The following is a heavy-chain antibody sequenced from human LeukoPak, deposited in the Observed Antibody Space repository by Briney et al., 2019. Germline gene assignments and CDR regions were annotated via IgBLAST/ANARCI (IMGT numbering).Heavy chain of an antibody. CDR2: ISASGSNI. V-gene: IGHV3-48*01. Sequence: GGSLRLSCTVSGFPLSSYSVNWFRQAPGKGLEWVAYISASGSNIYYVDSVMGRFTVSRDNPKSSLFLQMNSPRAEDTAVYYCARVKGTYFDYWGQGALVTVSS. CDR1: GFPLSSYS. CDR3: ARVKGTYFDY. D-gene: IGHD1-1*01. J-gene: IGHJ4*02.